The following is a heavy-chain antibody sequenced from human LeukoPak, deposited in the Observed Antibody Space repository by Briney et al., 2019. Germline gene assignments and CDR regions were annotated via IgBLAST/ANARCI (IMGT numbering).Heavy chain of an antibody. CDR2: ISGSGGST. CDR1: GFTFSSYA. D-gene: IGHD3-16*01. CDR3: AKYDPGESGFDY. Sequence: GGSLRLSCAASGFTFSSYAMSWVRQAPGKGLEWVSAISGSGGSTYYADSVKGRFTISRDNAENSLYLQMNSLRAEDTAVYYCAKYDPGESGFDYWGQGTLVTVSS. V-gene: IGHV3-23*01. J-gene: IGHJ4*02.